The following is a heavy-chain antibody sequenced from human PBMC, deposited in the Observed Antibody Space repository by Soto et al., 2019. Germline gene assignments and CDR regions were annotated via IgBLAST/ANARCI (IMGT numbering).Heavy chain of an antibody. V-gene: IGHV3-30*19. CDR1: GFTFRSYV. Sequence: QVQLVESGGGVVQPGTSLRLSCVGSGFTFRSYVIHWVRQAPGEGLEWVALTSYDGSNKYYDDSVKGRFTISRDNSRNTVDLQMDNLRLDDTALYYCARWGTTGGLDVWGQGTLVSVSS. CDR3: ARWGTTGGLDV. J-gene: IGHJ4*02. CDR2: TSYDGSNK. D-gene: IGHD3-16*01.